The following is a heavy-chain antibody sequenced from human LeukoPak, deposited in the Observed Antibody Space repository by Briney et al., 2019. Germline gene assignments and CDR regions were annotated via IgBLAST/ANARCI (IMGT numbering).Heavy chain of an antibody. D-gene: IGHD4-17*01. Sequence: SETLSLTCTVSGGSISSYYWSWIRQPAGKGLEWIGRIYTSGSTNYNPSLKSRVTMSVDTSKNQFSLKLSSVTAADTAVYYCASRKGYGDYDAFDIWGQGTMVTVSS. J-gene: IGHJ3*02. CDR1: GGSISSYY. CDR2: IYTSGST. V-gene: IGHV4-4*07. CDR3: ASRKGYGDYDAFDI.